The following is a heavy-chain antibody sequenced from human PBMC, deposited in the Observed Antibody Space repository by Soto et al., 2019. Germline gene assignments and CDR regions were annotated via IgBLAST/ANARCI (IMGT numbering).Heavy chain of an antibody. CDR2: IYYSGST. Sequence: QLQLQESGPGLLTPSETLSLTCTVSGGSISNSNYYWGWIRQPPGKGLEWIGSIYYSGSTYYNPSIKSRVTISVDTSKNQFSLNLRSVTAADTAVYYCARQIYDFVWGTYRPFYFDYWGQGTLVTVSS. D-gene: IGHD3-16*02. CDR1: GGSISNSNYY. V-gene: IGHV4-39*01. J-gene: IGHJ4*02. CDR3: ARQIYDFVWGTYRPFYFDY.